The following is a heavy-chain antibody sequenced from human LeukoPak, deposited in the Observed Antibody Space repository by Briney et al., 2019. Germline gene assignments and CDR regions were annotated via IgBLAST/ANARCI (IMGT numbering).Heavy chain of an antibody. D-gene: IGHD1-26*01. CDR3: ARRSVFGSYQLDY. CDR2: INHSGST. V-gene: IGHV4-34*01. Sequence: SETLSLTCAVYGGSFSGYYWSWIRQPPGKGLEWIGEINHSGSTNYNPSLKSRVTISVDTSKNQFSLKLSSVTAADTAVYYCARRSVFGSYQLDYWGQGTLVTVSS. CDR1: GGSFSGYY. J-gene: IGHJ4*02.